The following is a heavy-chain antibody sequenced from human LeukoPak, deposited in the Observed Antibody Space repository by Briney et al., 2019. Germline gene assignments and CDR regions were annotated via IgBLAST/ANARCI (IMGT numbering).Heavy chain of an antibody. D-gene: IGHD6-19*01. CDR1: GYTFTGYG. J-gene: IGHJ4*02. CDR2: ISAYNGNT. Sequence: ASVKVSCKASGYTFTGYGISWVRQAPGQGLEWMGWISAYNGNTNYAQKLQGRVTMTTDTSTSTAYMELRSLRSDDTAVYYCARVFSPISSIAVAGTLGYWGQGTLVTVSS. V-gene: IGHV1-18*01. CDR3: ARVFSPISSIAVAGTLGY.